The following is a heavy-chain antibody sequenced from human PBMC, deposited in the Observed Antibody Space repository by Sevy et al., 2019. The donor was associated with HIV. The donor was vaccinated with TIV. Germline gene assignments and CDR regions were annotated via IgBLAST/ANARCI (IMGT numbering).Heavy chain of an antibody. J-gene: IGHJ4*02. CDR2: ISGSGGST. V-gene: IGHV3-23*01. CDR1: GFTFSSYA. D-gene: IGHD3-3*01. Sequence: LSLTCAASGFTFSSYAMSWVRQAPGKGLEWVSAISGSGGSTYYADSVKGRFTISRDNSKNTLYLQMNSLRAEETAVYYCAKVRFLEWLPTPLFDYWGQGTLVTVSS. CDR3: AKVRFLEWLPTPLFDY.